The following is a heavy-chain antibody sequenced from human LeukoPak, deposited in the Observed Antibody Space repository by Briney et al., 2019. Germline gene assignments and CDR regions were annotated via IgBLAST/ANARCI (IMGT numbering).Heavy chain of an antibody. CDR3: ARDRDNITCPHDH. Sequence: GGSLRLSCAASGFTFSSYWMSWVRQAPGKGLEWVANIKQDGSEKYYVDSVKGRFTISRDNAKKSLYLQMNSLRAEDTAVFYCARDRDNITCPHDHWGQRTLVTVSS. D-gene: IGHD2/OR15-2a*01. V-gene: IGHV3-7*05. CDR1: GFTFSSYW. J-gene: IGHJ4*02. CDR2: IKQDGSEK.